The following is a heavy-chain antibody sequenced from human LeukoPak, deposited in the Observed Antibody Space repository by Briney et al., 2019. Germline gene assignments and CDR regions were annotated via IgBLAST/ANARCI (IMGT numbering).Heavy chain of an antibody. Sequence: AGSLRLSCVASGFTFSSYAMSWVRQAPGMGPDWVSSISVTGGSTSYADSVKGRFTMSRDNSKNTVYLQMTSLRAEDTAVYYCAKVEGGWPPTSADYWGQGSLVTVSS. D-gene: IGHD1-26*01. CDR1: GFTFSSYA. V-gene: IGHV3-23*01. CDR3: AKVEGGWPPTSADY. J-gene: IGHJ4*02. CDR2: ISVTGGST.